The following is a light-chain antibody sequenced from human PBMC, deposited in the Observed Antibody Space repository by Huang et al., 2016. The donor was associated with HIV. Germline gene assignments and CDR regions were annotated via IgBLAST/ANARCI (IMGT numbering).Light chain of an antibody. CDR1: QSVSRNY. J-gene: IGKJ1*01. Sequence: IELTQSPGTLSLSPGERATLSCRASQSVSRNYVAGFQQKPGQAPRLLIYRASRRATGIPDKFSGSGSGTDFTLTIDRLEPEDLAFYYCQQTGRSPWTFGQGTKVEI. CDR2: RAS. V-gene: IGKV3-20*01. CDR3: QQTGRSPWT.